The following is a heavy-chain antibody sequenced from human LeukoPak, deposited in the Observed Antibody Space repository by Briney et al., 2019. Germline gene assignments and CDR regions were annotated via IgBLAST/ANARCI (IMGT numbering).Heavy chain of an antibody. J-gene: IGHJ4*02. D-gene: IGHD5-24*01. CDR2: INHSGST. V-gene: IGHV4-39*06. CDR1: GGSISSSSYY. CDR3: ARVGRWLQLWDY. Sequence: SETLSLTCTVSGGSISSSSYYWSWIRQPPGKGLEWIGEINHSGSTNYNPSLKSRVTISVDTSKNQFPLKLSSVTAADTAVYYCARVGRWLQLWDYWGQGTLVTVSS.